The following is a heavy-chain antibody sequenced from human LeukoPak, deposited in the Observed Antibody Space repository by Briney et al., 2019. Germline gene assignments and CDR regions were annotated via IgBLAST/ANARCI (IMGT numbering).Heavy chain of an antibody. D-gene: IGHD3-10*01. J-gene: IGHJ3*02. CDR2: ISSSGSTI. Sequence: GGSLRLSCAASGFTFSIYEINWVRQAPGKGLEWVSYISSSGSTIYYADSVKGRFTISRDNAKNSLYLQMNSLRAEDTAVYYCARDRAPYGSGRKDAFDIWGQGTMVTVSS. CDR3: ARDRAPYGSGRKDAFDI. V-gene: IGHV3-48*03. CDR1: GFTFSIYE.